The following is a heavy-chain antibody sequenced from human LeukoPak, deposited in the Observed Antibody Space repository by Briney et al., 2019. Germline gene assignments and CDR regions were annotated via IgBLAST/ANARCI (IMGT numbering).Heavy chain of an antibody. CDR1: GGSISSSSYY. CDR3: AREIPGGAKGPDY. V-gene: IGHV4-39*02. J-gene: IGHJ4*02. CDR2: IYYSGST. Sequence: PSETLSLTCTVSGGSISSSSYYWGWIRQPPGKGLEWIGSIYYSGSTYYNPSLKSRVTISVDTSKNQFSLKLSSVTAADTAVYYCAREIPGGAKGPDYWGQGTLVTVSS. D-gene: IGHD1-26*01.